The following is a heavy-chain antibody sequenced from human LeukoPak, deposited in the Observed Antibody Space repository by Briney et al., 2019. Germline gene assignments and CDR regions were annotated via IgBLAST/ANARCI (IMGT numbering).Heavy chain of an antibody. CDR2: IIPIFGTA. CDR1: GYTLTELS. D-gene: IGHD3-16*01. J-gene: IGHJ6*03. V-gene: IGHV1-69*06. Sequence: SVKVSCKVSGYTLTELSMHWVRQAPGQGLEWMGGIIPIFGTANYAQKFQGRVTITADKSTSTAYMELSSLRSEDTAVYYCARAGGLRLYYMDVWGKGTTVTVSS. CDR3: ARAGGLRLYYMDV.